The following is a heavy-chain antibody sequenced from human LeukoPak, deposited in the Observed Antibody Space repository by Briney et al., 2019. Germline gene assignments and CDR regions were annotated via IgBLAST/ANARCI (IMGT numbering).Heavy chain of an antibody. Sequence: GGALRLSCAASGFTFSSAGLSWVRQAPGKGLEWVSIISSSGGSTYYADSVKGRFTISRDNAKNSLYLQMNSLRAEDTAIYYCTRVGYIDEGIDYWGQGTLVTVSS. CDR1: GFTFSSAG. CDR3: TRVGYIDEGIDY. CDR2: ISSSGGST. D-gene: IGHD5-24*01. V-gene: IGHV3-23*01. J-gene: IGHJ4*02.